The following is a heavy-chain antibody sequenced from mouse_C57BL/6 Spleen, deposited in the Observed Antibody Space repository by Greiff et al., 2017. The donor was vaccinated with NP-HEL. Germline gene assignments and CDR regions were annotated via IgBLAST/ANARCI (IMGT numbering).Heavy chain of an antibody. CDR3: ARVDYGSSSDY. D-gene: IGHD1-1*01. Sequence: QVQLKQSGPELVKPGASVKISCKASGYAFSSSWMNWVKQRPGKGLEWIGRIYPGDGDTNYNGKFKGKATLTADKSSSTAYMQLSSLTSEDSAVYFCARVDYGSSSDYWGQGTTLTVSS. CDR2: IYPGDGDT. V-gene: IGHV1-82*01. J-gene: IGHJ2*01. CDR1: GYAFSSSW.